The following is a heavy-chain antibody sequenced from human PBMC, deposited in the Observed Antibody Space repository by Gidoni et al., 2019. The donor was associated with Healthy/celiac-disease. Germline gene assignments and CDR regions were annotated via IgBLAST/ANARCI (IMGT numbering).Heavy chain of an antibody. J-gene: IGHJ6*03. Sequence: QVQLVESGGGGVQPGRSLRLACAASGFTFSSYAMHWVRQAPVKGLGLVSVIAYDGSNKYYADSVKGRFTISRDNSKNTLYLQMNSLRAEDTSVYYCARDGGRQVDTAMALTYYYYYYMDVWGKGTTVTVSS. CDR2: IAYDGSNK. CDR1: GFTFSSYA. CDR3: ARDGGRQVDTAMALTYYYYYYMDV. D-gene: IGHD5-18*01. V-gene: IGHV3-30-3*01.